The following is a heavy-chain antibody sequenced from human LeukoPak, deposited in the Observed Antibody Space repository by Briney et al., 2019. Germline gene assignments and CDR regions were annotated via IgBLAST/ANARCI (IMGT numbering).Heavy chain of an antibody. J-gene: IGHJ4*02. Sequence: GGSLRLSCAASGFTVSSNYMSWVRQAPGKGLEWVSVIYSDGRTYYADSVKGRFTISRDNSKNTLYLETNSLRAEDTGVYYCAKDHYWSIDYWGRGTLVTVSS. CDR2: IYSDGRT. V-gene: IGHV3-53*01. CDR1: GFTVSSNY. D-gene: IGHD3-3*01. CDR3: AKDHYWSIDY.